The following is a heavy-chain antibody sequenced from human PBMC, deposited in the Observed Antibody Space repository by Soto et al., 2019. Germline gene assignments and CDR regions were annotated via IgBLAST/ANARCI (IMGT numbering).Heavy chain of an antibody. CDR1: GGTFSSYA. V-gene: IGHV1-69*13. CDR2: IIPIFGTA. CDR3: ASLSSGWGALLHYYGMDV. D-gene: IGHD6-19*01. J-gene: IGHJ6*02. Sequence: RASVKVSCKASGGTFSSYAISWVRQAPGQGLEWMGGIIPIFGTANYAQKFQGRVTITADESTSTAYMELSSLRSEDTAVYYCASLSSGWGALLHYYGMDVWGQGTTVTVSS.